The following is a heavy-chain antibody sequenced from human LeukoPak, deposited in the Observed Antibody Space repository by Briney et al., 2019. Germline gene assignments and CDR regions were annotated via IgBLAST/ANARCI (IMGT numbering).Heavy chain of an antibody. CDR1: GFTFSSYG. CDR3: ATAIFGVVSHSDY. J-gene: IGHJ4*02. V-gene: IGHV3-30*03. CDR2: ISYDGSNK. Sequence: GRSLRLSCAASGFTFSSYGMHWARQAPGKGLEWVAVISYDGSNKYYADSVKGRFTISRDNSKNTLYLQMNSLRAEDTAVYYCATAIFGVVSHSDYWGQGTLVTVSS. D-gene: IGHD3-3*01.